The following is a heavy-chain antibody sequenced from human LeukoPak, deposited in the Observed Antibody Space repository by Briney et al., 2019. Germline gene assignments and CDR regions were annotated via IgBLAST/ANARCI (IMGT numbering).Heavy chain of an antibody. CDR1: GLTFSTSGLTFSKYA. Sequence: PGGSLRLSCAASGLTFSTSGLTFSKYAMTWVRQAPGKGPEWVSGISGFNTYYADSVKGRFTIFRDNSKNVLYLQMDRLRAEDTAVYSCAKDVCTSPRCLLYFDSWGQGTLVTVSS. J-gene: IGHJ4*02. CDR2: ISGFNT. D-gene: IGHD2-8*01. CDR3: AKDVCTSPRCLLYFDS. V-gene: IGHV3-23*01.